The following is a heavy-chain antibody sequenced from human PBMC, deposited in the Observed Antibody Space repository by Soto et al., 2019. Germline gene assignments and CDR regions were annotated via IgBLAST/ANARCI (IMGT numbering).Heavy chain of an antibody. CDR2: IYYSGST. J-gene: IGHJ4*02. CDR1: GGSISDFY. CDR3: ARSRGSTRSFDY. Sequence: SETLSLTCTVSGGSISDFYWSWIRQPPGKGLEWIGYIYYSGSTYYNPSLKSRVTISVDTSKNQFSLKLSSVTAADTAVYYCARSRGSTRSFDYWGQGTLVTVSS. V-gene: IGHV4-59*01. D-gene: IGHD2-15*01.